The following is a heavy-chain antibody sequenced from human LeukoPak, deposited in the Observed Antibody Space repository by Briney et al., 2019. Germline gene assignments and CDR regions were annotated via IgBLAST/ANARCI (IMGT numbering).Heavy chain of an antibody. Sequence: ASVKVSCKASGYTFTSDYISWVRQAPGQGLEWMGWISPYNANTNYAQKLQGRITMTTDTSTSTAYMELRSLRSDDTAVYYCARGPHSGWIDYWGQGTLVTVSS. CDR1: GYTFTSDY. J-gene: IGHJ4*02. CDR3: ARGPHSGWIDY. V-gene: IGHV1-18*01. D-gene: IGHD6-19*01. CDR2: ISPYNANT.